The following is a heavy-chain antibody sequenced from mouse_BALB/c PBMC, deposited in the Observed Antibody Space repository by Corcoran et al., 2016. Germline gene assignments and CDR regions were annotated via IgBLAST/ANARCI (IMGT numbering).Heavy chain of an antibody. CDR1: GYTFTNYG. V-gene: IGHV9-3-1*01. CDR2: INTYTGEP. J-gene: IGHJ4*01. Sequence: QIQLVQSGPELKKPGETVKISCKASGYTFTNYGMNWVKQAPGKGLKWMGWINTYTGEPTYADDFKGRFAFSLETSASTAYLQINNLKNEDTATYFCARGVGLALYAMDYWGQGTSVTVSS. CDR3: ARGVGLALYAMDY. D-gene: IGHD4-1*01.